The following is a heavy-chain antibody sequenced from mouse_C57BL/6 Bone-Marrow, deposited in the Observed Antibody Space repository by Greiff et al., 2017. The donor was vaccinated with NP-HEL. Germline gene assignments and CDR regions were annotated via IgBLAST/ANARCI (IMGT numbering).Heavy chain of an antibody. V-gene: IGHV1-75*01. D-gene: IGHD2-5*01. J-gene: IGHJ3*01. Sequence: VQLQQSGPELVQPGASVKISCKASGYTFTDYYINWVKQRPGQGLEWIGWIFPGSGSTYYNEKFKGKATLTVYKSSSTAYMLRSILTSEDSAVYCCARGIYYSNYPFAYWGQGTLVTVSA. CDR1: GYTFTDYY. CDR2: IFPGSGST. CDR3: ARGIYYSNYPFAY.